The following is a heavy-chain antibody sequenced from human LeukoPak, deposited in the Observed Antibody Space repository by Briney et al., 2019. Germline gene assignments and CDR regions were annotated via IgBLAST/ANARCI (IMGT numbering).Heavy chain of an antibody. CDR1: GGSISYYY. V-gene: IGHV4-59*12. CDR2: IYYSGTT. Sequence: SETLSLTCTVSGGSISYYYWSWIRQFPGKGLEWIGYIYYSGTTNYNPSLKSRVTISVDTSKNQFSLQLRSVTAADTAVYYCARDSPYYGASPRYFDLWGRGTLVTVSS. J-gene: IGHJ2*01. D-gene: IGHD4-17*01. CDR3: ARDSPYYGASPRYFDL.